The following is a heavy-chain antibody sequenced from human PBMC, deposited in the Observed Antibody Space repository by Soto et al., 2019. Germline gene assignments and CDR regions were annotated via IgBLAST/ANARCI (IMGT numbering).Heavy chain of an antibody. D-gene: IGHD2-8*01. V-gene: IGHV1-3*01. CDR1: GYTFTSYA. CDR3: ARKSPRGYCTNGVCYTKPFDY. J-gene: IGHJ4*02. Sequence: ASVKVSCKASGYTFTSYAMHWVRQAPGQRLEWMGWINAGNGNTKYSQKFQGRVTITRDTSASTAYMELSSLRSEDTAVYYCARKSPRGYCTNGVCYTKPFDYWGQGTLVTVSS. CDR2: INAGNGNT.